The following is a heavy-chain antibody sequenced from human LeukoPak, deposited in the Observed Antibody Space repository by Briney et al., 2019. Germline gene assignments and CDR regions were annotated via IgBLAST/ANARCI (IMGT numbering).Heavy chain of an antibody. V-gene: IGHV3-53*01. J-gene: IGHJ4*02. Sequence: PGGSLRLSCVPSGFIVSTNYMSWGRQAPGKGLEWVSVIYKDGKTYYADSVKGRFTISRDDSKNTVYLQMNNLRCDDTAVYYCARFYAGYGYEWGQGTLVTVSS. CDR3: ARFYAGYGYE. D-gene: IGHD5-18*01. CDR1: GFIVSTNY. CDR2: IYKDGKT.